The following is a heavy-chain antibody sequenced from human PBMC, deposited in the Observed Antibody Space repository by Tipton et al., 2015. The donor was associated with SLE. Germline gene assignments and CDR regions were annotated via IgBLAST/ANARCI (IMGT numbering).Heavy chain of an antibody. CDR1: GGSISSYY. CDR3: ARGRRRDYYYYYYMDV. J-gene: IGHJ6*03. Sequence: TLSLTCTVSGGSISSYYWSWIRQPAGKGLEWIGYIYYSGSTNYNPSLKSRVTISVDTSKNQFSLKLNSVTAADTAVYYCARGRRRDYYYYYYMDVWGKGTTVTVSS. CDR2: IYYSGST. V-gene: IGHV4-59*01.